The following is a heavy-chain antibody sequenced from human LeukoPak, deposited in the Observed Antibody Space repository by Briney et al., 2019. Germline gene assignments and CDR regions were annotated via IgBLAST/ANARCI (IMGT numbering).Heavy chain of an antibody. D-gene: IGHD6-19*01. V-gene: IGHV5-51*01. J-gene: IGHJ3*02. Sequence: GESLEISCKGSGYSFTSYWIGWVRQMPGKGLEWMGIIYPGDSDTRYSPSFQGQVTISADKSISTAYLQWSSLKASDTAMYYCAGYSWAYSSGWPDAFDIWGQGTMVTVSS. CDR3: AGYSWAYSSGWPDAFDI. CDR2: IYPGDSDT. CDR1: GYSFTSYW.